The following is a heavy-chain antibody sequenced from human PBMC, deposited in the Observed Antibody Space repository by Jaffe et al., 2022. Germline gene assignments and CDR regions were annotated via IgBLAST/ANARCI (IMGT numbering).Heavy chain of an antibody. CDR1: GFTVGDYA. J-gene: IGHJ5*02. CDR2: IRSKRYFGTT. D-gene: IGHD3-10*01. Sequence: EVQLVESGGGLEQPGRSLRLSCTASGFTVGDYAMTWVRQAPGKGLEWVGFIRSKRYFGTTVYAASVRGRFTISRDDSKSIVHLQMNSLTIEDTAVYYCARDASYGPGSPSTTNWFDTWGQGTLVTVSS. CDR3: ARDASYGPGSPSTTNWFDT. V-gene: IGHV3-49*04.